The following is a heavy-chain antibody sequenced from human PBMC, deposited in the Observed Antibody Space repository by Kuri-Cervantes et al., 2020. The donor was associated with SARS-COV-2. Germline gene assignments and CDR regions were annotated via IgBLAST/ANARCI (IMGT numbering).Heavy chain of an antibody. D-gene: IGHD6-19*01. CDR2: ISSSSSTI. J-gene: IGHJ4*02. CDR1: GFTFSSYS. CDR3: ARAPRSIAVAGTSLFDY. Sequence: LSLTCAASGFTFSSYSMNWVRQAPGKGLEWVSYISSSSSTIYYADSVKGRFTISRDNAKNSLHLQMNSLRDEDTAVYYCARAPRSIAVAGTSLFDYWGQGTLVTVSS. V-gene: IGHV3-48*02.